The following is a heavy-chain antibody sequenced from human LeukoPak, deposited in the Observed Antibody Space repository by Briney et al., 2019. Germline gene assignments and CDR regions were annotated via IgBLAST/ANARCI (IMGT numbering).Heavy chain of an antibody. Sequence: ASVKVSCKASGYTFTSYGISWVRQAPGQGLEWMGWISAYNGNTNYAQKLQGRVTMTTDTSTSTAYMELRSLRSDDTAVYYCARLRYDILTGYRRYYFDYWGQGTLVTVSS. CDR1: GYTFTSYG. CDR3: ARLRYDILTGYRRYYFDY. V-gene: IGHV1-18*01. CDR2: ISAYNGNT. D-gene: IGHD3-9*01. J-gene: IGHJ4*02.